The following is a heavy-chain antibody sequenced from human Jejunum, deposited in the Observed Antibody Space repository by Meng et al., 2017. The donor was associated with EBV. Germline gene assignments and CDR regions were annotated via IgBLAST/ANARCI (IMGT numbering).Heavy chain of an antibody. V-gene: IGHV4-39*07. J-gene: IGHJ5*01. Sequence: LDMTGSGPSSATPSATLSSTSTASAGSSGSGSHYLGWIRQPPGKSLEWIGNVYYGGSTNYNPSLKSRVTISVDTSKNQFSLKLSSVTAADTAVYFCARDMSPNWFYFWGQGALVTVSS. D-gene: IGHD5/OR15-5a*01. CDR2: VYYGGST. CDR1: AGSSGSGSHY. CDR3: ARDMSPNWFYF.